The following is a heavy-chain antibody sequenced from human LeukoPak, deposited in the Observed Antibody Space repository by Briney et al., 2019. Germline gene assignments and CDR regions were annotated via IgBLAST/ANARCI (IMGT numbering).Heavy chain of an antibody. V-gene: IGHV3-66*01. D-gene: IGHD3-10*01. CDR3: ARITMVRGVIIGGIDY. CDR2: IYSGGST. Sequence: TGGSLRLSCAASGFTVSSNYMSWVRQAPGKGLEWVSVIYSGGSTYYADSVKGRFTISRDNSKNTLYLQMNSLRAEDTAVYYCARITMVRGVIIGGIDYWGQGTLVTVSS. CDR1: GFTVSSNY. J-gene: IGHJ4*02.